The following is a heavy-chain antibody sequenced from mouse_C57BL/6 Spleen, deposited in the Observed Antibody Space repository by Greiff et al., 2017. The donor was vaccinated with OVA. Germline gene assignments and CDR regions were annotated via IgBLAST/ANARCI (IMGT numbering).Heavy chain of an antibody. D-gene: IGHD2-4*01. CDR2: ISDGGSYT. V-gene: IGHV5-4*01. CDR3: ARDVITFDY. CDR1: GFTFSSYA. Sequence: EVQVVESGGGLVKPGGSLKLSCAASGFTFSSYAMSWVRQTPEKRLEWVATISDGGSYTYYPDNVKGRFTISRDNAKNNLYLQMSHLKSEDTAMYYCARDVITFDYWGQGTTLTVSS. J-gene: IGHJ2*01.